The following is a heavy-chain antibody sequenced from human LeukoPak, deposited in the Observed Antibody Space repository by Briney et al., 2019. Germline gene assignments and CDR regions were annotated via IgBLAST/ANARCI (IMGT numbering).Heavy chain of an antibody. CDR1: GGSISSGAYY. J-gene: IGHJ4*02. V-gene: IGHV4-61*10. CDR2: IYYSGST. D-gene: IGHD3-22*01. Sequence: SETLSLTCSVSGGSISSGAYYWSWIRQPADKGLEWIGYIYYSGSTNYNPSLKSRVTISVDTSKNQFSLKLSSVTAADTAVYYCARGVDTYYFDSSGYLPFYWGQGTLVTVSS. CDR3: ARGVDTYYFDSSGYLPFY.